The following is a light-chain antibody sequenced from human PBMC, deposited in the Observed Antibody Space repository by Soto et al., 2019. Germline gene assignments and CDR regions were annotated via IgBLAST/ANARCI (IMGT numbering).Light chain of an antibody. V-gene: IGKV3-20*01. J-gene: IGKJ1*01. CDR2: GAS. CDR3: QQYGGTPPIT. CDR1: QSVSSY. Sequence: EIVLTQSPATLSLSPGERATLSCRASQSVSSYLAWYQQKPGQAPRFLIYGASSRATGIPDRFSGSGSGTDFTLTISRLEPEDFAVYYCQQYGGTPPITFGQGTKVDIK.